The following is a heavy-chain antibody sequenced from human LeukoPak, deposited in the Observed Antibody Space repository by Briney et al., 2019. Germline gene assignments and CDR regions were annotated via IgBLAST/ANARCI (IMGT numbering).Heavy chain of an antibody. CDR2: IYSGGST. Sequence: PGGSLRLSCAASGFTVSSNYMSWVRQAPGKGLEWVSVIYSGGSTYYADSVKGRFTISRDNSKNTLYLQMNNLRPEDTAVYYCARGSQRGYSYGYHNYWGQGTPVTVSS. CDR3: ARGSQRGYSYGYHNY. D-gene: IGHD5-18*01. J-gene: IGHJ4*02. V-gene: IGHV3-53*05. CDR1: GFTVSSNY.